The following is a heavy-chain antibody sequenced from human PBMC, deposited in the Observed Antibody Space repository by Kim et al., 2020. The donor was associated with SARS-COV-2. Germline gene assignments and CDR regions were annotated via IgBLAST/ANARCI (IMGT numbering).Heavy chain of an antibody. Sequence: GGSLRLSCTVSEFTFNTYRMTWVRQAPGKGLEWVAQINQDGSEKFYVDSVKGRFTISRDNARNSLYLQMDSLRAEDTAVYYCVAGGTYLGVWGQGTLVT. D-gene: IGHD3-16*01. CDR1: EFTFNTYR. J-gene: IGHJ4*02. CDR2: INQDGSEK. CDR3: VAGGTYLGV. V-gene: IGHV3-7*01.